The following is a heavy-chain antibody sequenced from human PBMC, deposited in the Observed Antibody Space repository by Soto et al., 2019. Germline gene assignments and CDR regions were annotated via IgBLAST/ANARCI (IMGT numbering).Heavy chain of an antibody. CDR1: GFTFSNAW. J-gene: IGHJ4*02. CDR2: IKSKTDGGTT. D-gene: IGHD1-26*01. Sequence: GGSLRLSCAASGFTFSNAWVNWVRQAPGKGLEWVGRIKSKTDGGTTDYAAPVKGRFTISRDDSKNTLYLQMNSLKTEDTAVYDCSKDDGSYQFDYWGQGTLVTFSS. V-gene: IGHV3-15*07. CDR3: SKDDGSYQFDY.